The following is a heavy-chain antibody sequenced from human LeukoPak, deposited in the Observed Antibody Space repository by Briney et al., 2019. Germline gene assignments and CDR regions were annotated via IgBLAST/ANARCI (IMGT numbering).Heavy chain of an antibody. J-gene: IGHJ6*02. Sequence: NPSETLSLTCAVYGGSFSGYYWSWIRQPPGKGLEWIGEINHSGSTNYNPSLKSRVTISVDTSKNQFSLKLSSVTAADTAVYYCARDGLSGSSTSYYYYGMDVWGQGTTVTVSS. CDR2: INHSGST. CDR3: ARDGLSGSSTSYYYYGMDV. D-gene: IGHD2-2*01. V-gene: IGHV4-34*01. CDR1: GGSFSGYY.